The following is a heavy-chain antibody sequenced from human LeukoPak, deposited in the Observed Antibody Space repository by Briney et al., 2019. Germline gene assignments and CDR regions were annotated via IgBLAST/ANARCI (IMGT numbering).Heavy chain of an antibody. J-gene: IGHJ3*02. CDR2: IYYSGST. CDR1: GGSISSYY. D-gene: IGHD1-26*01. V-gene: IGHV4-59*01. CDR3: ARESGSYSSRPHAFDI. Sequence: PSETLSLTCTVSGGSISSYYWSWIRQPPGKGLEWIGYIYYSGSTNYNPSLKSRVTISVDTSKNQFSLKLSSVTAADTAVYYCARESGSYSSRPHAFDIWGQGTMVTVSS.